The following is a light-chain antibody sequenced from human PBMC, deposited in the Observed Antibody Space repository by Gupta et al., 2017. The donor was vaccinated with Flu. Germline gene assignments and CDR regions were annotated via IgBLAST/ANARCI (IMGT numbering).Light chain of an antibody. CDR2: AAS. J-gene: IGKJ2*01. CDR3: QRRDSTPNT. V-gene: IGKV1-39*01. Sequence: DIQMTQSPSSLSASVGDRVTITCRASQSISSYLNWYQQKPGKAPKLLIYAASRLQSGVPSRFSGSASATDFTLTISMRPPEDFATYYCQRRDSTPNTFGDRTKMEIK. CDR1: QSISSY.